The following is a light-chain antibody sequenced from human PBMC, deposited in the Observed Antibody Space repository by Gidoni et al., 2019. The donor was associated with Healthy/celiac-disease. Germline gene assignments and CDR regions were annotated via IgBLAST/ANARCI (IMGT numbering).Light chain of an antibody. V-gene: IGKV1-5*03. CDR2: KAS. CDR3: QQYNSYSSWT. CDR1: QSISSW. J-gene: IGKJ1*01. Sequence: DNPMTQSPSTLSASVGDRVTITCRASQSISSWLAWYQQKPGKAPKLLIYKASSLESGVPSRFSGSGSGTEFTLTISSLQPDDFATYYCQQYNSYSSWTFGQGTKVEIK.